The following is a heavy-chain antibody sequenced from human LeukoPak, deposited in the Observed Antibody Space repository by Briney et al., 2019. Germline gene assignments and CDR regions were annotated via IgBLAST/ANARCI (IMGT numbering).Heavy chain of an antibody. CDR3: ARGNGYSGWFDP. D-gene: IGHD5-24*01. V-gene: IGHV4-59*01. CDR2: IYYSGST. CDR1: GGSISSYY. Sequence: SETLSFTCTVSGGSISSYYWSWIRQPPGKGLEWIGYIYYSGSTNYNPSLKSRVTISVDTSKNQFSLKLSSVTAADTAVYYCARGNGYSGWFDPWGQGTLVTVSS. J-gene: IGHJ5*02.